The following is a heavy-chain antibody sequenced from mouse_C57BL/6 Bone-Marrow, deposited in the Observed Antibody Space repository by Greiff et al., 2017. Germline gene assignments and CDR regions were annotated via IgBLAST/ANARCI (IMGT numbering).Heavy chain of an antibody. Sequence: VQLQQSGAELARPGASVKLSCKASGYTFTSYGISWVKQRTGQGLEWIGEIYPRSGNTYYNEKFKGKATLSADKSSSTAYMELRSLTSEDSAVYFCARLGGNLFAYWGQGTLVTVSA. D-gene: IGHD2-1*01. J-gene: IGHJ3*01. CDR3: ARLGGNLFAY. CDR1: GYTFTSYG. CDR2: IYPRSGNT. V-gene: IGHV1-81*01.